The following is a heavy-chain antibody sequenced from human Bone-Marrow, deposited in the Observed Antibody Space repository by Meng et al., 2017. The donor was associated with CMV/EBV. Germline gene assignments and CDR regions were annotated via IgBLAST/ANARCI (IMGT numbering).Heavy chain of an antibody. CDR3: AADPIVVVPAAPRAGWFAL. D-gene: IGHD2-2*01. J-gene: IGHJ5*02. V-gene: IGHV1-58*01. CDR1: GFTFTSSA. Sequence: SVKVSCKASGFTFTSSAVQWVRQARGQRLEWIGWIVVGSGNTNYAQKFQERVTITRDMSTSTAYMELSSLRSEDTAVYHCAADPIVVVPAAPRAGWFALWGQGHLVPVAS. CDR2: IVVGSGNT.